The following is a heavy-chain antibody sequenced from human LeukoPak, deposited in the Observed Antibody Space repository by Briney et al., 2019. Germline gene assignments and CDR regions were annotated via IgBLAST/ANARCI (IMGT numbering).Heavy chain of an antibody. D-gene: IGHD3-9*01. Sequence: GGSLRVSCAAPGFTFSSYGMHWVRQAPGKGLEWVAVIWYDGSNKYYADSVKGRFTISRDNSKNTLYLQMNSLRAEDTAVYYCARDPYYDILTGYYAAGYFDYWGQGTLVTVSS. J-gene: IGHJ4*02. V-gene: IGHV3-33*01. CDR3: ARDPYYDILTGYYAAGYFDY. CDR1: GFTFSSYG. CDR2: IWYDGSNK.